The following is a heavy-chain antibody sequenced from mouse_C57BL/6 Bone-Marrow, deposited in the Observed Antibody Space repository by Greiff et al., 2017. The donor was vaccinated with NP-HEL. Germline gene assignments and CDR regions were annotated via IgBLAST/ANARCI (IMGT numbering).Heavy chain of an antibody. CDR2: IWTGGGT. D-gene: IGHD1-1*01. J-gene: IGHJ1*03. CDR3: ARKKDYGSSYGWYFDV. CDR1: GFSLTSYA. V-gene: IGHV2-9-1*01. Sequence: VQVVESGPGLVAPSQSLSITCTVSGFSLTSYAISWVRQPPGKGLEWLGVIWTGGGTNYNSALKSRLSISKDNSKSQVFLKMNSLQTDDTARYYCARKKDYGSSYGWYFDVWGTGTTVTVSS.